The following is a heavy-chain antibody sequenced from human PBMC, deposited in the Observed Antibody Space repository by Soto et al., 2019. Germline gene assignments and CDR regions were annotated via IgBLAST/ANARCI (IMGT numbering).Heavy chain of an antibody. CDR2: IYHSGST. CDR3: ARDGYSYGNFDY. V-gene: IGHV4-61*08. Sequence: PSETLSLTCTVSGVTVSSDAYYWSWIRQPPGKGLEWIGEIYHSGSTNYNPSLKSRVTISVDKSKNQFSLKLSSVTAADTAVYYCARDGYSYGNFDYWGQGTLVTVSS. J-gene: IGHJ4*02. CDR1: GVTVSSDAYY. D-gene: IGHD5-18*01.